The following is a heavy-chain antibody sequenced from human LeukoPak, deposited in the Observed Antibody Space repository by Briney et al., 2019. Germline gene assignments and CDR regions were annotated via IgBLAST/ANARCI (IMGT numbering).Heavy chain of an antibody. J-gene: IGHJ4*02. D-gene: IGHD3-16*01. CDR1: GFTFSRHW. Sequence: GQSRRLSWAAAGFTFSRHWMRWVRQAPGKWLEWVAHIRQDGNWRHHVDSVEGRFTISRDNAKNSLYLQMNSLRVEDTAVYYCARFGDPSTTLDYWGQGTRVTVSS. CDR2: IRQDGNWR. CDR3: ARFGDPSTTLDY. V-gene: IGHV3-7*01.